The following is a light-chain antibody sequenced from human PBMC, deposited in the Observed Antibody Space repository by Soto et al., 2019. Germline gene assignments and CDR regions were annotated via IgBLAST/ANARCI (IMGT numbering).Light chain of an antibody. CDR2: GAS. CDR1: QSVDSN. V-gene: IGKV3D-15*01. CDR3: QQYNDWPLT. J-gene: IGKJ4*01. Sequence: EIVMTQSPATLSVSPGDGATLSCRASQSVDSNLAWYQQKPGQTPRLLMYGASTRPTGIPARFSGSGSGTEFTLTINSLQSEDYAVYYCQQYNDWPLTFGGGTKVEIK.